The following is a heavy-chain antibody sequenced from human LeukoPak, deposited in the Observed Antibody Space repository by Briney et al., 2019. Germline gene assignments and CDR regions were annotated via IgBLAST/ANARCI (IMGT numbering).Heavy chain of an antibody. D-gene: IGHD2-15*01. CDR2: VYPSDSDT. J-gene: IGHJ5*02. CDR1: GYSFTTYW. V-gene: IGHV5-51*01. Sequence: GESLKISCKGSGYSFTTYWIGWVRQMPGKGLEWMGIVYPSDSDTRYSPSFQGQVTISADKSISTAYQQWSSLKASDTAMYYCVRLPAGGLLNWFDPWGQGTLVTVSS. CDR3: VRLPAGGLLNWFDP.